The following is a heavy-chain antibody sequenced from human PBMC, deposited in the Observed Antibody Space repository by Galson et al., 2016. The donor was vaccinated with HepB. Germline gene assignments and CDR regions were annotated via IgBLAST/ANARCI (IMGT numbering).Heavy chain of an antibody. CDR1: GYTFSSYG. Sequence: SVKVSCKASGYTFSSYGITWVRQAPGQGLKWMGWISAYNGNTNYAQKLQGRVTMTTDTSTSTAYGALRSLRSDDTAVYYGTRVGRVLTAKSGPYAAFDVWGQGTMVTVSS. CDR3: TRVGRVLTAKSGPYAAFDV. CDR2: ISAYNGNT. J-gene: IGHJ3*01. D-gene: IGHD2-21*02. V-gene: IGHV1-18*01.